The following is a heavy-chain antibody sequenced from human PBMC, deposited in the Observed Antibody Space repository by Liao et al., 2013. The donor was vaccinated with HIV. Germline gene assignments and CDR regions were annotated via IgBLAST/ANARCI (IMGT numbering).Heavy chain of an antibody. V-gene: IGHV4-61*02. CDR3: ARSGQGLKGAFDI. CDR1: GVSISSGSYY. J-gene: IGHJ3*02. Sequence: QLQLQESGPGLVKPSETLSLTCTVSGVSISSGSYYWSWIRQPAGKGLEWIGRMYTSGSTNHNPSLKSRVTMSVDTSKNQFSLKLSSVTAADTAVYYCARSGQGLKGAFDIWGQGTMVTVSS. D-gene: IGHD3-10*01. CDR2: MYTSGST.